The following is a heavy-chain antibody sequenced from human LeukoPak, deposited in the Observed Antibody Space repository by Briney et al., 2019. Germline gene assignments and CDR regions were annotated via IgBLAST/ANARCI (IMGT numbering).Heavy chain of an antibody. Sequence: SVKVSCKASGGTFSSYAISWVRQAPGQGLEWMGGIIPIFGTANYAQKFKGRVATTTAESTSTPYMELTSLRSEDPAVYYCARGGIAARYYFDYWGQGTLVTVSS. CDR1: GGTFSSYA. D-gene: IGHD6-6*01. CDR3: ARGGIAARYYFDY. J-gene: IGHJ4*02. V-gene: IGHV1-69*05. CDR2: IIPIFGTA.